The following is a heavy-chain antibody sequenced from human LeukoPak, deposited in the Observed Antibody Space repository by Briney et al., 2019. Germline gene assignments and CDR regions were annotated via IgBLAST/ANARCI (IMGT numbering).Heavy chain of an antibody. CDR2: FIPILRIT. V-gene: IGHV1-69*02. CDR3: AREAPESETIPMTGTNYFDY. D-gene: IGHD6-19*01. Sequence: SVKVSCKASGGTFTNYTIIWVRQVPGQGLEWMGRFIPILRITTYARKFHDRVTIAADKSTRTAYIVVSSLTSEDTAVYYCAREAPESETIPMTGTNYFDYWGQGTLVTVSS. J-gene: IGHJ4*02. CDR1: GGTFTNYT.